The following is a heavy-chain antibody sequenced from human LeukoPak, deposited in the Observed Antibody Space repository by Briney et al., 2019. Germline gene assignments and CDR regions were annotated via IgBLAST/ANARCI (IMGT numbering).Heavy chain of an antibody. CDR1: GFTFSDYY. CDR3: ARADYGDYAGYFDL. Sequence: GGSLRLSCAASGFTFSDYYMSWIRQAPGKGLEWVSYISSSSSYTNYADSVKGRFTISRGNAKNSLYLQMNSLRAEDAALYYCARADYGDYAGYFDLWGRGTLVTVSS. D-gene: IGHD4-17*01. CDR2: ISSSSSYT. V-gene: IGHV3-11*06. J-gene: IGHJ2*01.